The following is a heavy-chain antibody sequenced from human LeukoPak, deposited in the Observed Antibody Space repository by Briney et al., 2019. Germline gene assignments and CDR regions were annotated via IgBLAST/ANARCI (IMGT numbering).Heavy chain of an antibody. J-gene: IGHJ4*02. D-gene: IGHD6-19*01. V-gene: IGHV1-2*02. CDR2: IDPHSGGT. Sequence: ASVKVSCKASGYTFTGCYIHSVRQAPGQGLEWMGWIDPHSGGTNYAQKFQGRVTMTRDTSISTAYMELSRLRSDDTAVYYCARVGVAGTLYYWGQGTLVTVPS. CDR3: ARVGVAGTLYY. CDR1: GYTFTGCY.